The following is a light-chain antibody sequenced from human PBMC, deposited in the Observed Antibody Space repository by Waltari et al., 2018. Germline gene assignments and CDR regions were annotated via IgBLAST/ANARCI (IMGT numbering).Light chain of an antibody. CDR1: QDIGNY. V-gene: IGKV1-27*01. Sequence: DIQMTQSPSSLSASVGDRVSIPCRASQDIGNYLAWYQQKPGKVPKLLIYAASILQSGVPSRFSGSGSGTDFSFTISSLQPEDIGTYYCQQYHHLPLTFAGGTKVAVK. CDR2: AAS. CDR3: QQYHHLPLT. J-gene: IGKJ4*01.